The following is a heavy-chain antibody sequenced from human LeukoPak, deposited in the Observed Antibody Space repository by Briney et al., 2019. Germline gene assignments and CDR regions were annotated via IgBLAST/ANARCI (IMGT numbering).Heavy chain of an antibody. D-gene: IGHD5-18*01. CDR2: IKQDGSEK. CDR3: AKSRAAMVNVHYYMDV. J-gene: IGHJ6*03. V-gene: IGHV3-7*01. Sequence: PGGSLRLSCAASGFTFSSYWMSWVRQAPGKGLEWVANIKQDGSEKYYVDSVKGRFTISRDNSKNTLYLQMNSLRAEDTAVYYCAKSRAAMVNVHYYMDVWGKGTTVTISS. CDR1: GFTFSSYW.